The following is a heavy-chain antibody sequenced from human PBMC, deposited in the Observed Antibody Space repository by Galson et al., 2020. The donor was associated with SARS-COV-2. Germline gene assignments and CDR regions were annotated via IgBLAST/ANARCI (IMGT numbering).Heavy chain of an antibody. CDR1: GFTFSSYA. J-gene: IGHJ4*02. V-gene: IGHV3-30*14. CDR3: ASTLVGGKFDY. Sequence: GGSLRLSCAASGFTFSSYAMHWVRQAPGKGLEWVAVISYDGSNKYYADSVKGRFTISRDNSKNTLYLQMNSLRAEDTAVYYCASTLVGGKFDYGGEGTLVSVSA. CDR2: ISYDGSNK. D-gene: IGHD1-26*01.